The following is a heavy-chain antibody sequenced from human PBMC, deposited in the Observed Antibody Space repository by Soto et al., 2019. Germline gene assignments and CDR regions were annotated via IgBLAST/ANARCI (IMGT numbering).Heavy chain of an antibody. D-gene: IGHD4-17*01. CDR3: ARSPVDYGDLNWFDP. Sequence: EVQLVESGGGLVKPGGSLRLSCAASGFTLSIYSMNWVRQAPGKGLEWVSSISSSSSYIYYADSVKGRFTISRDNAKNSLYLQMNSLRAEDTAVYYCARSPVDYGDLNWFDPWGQGTLVTVSS. CDR2: ISSSSSYI. V-gene: IGHV3-21*01. J-gene: IGHJ5*02. CDR1: GFTLSIYS.